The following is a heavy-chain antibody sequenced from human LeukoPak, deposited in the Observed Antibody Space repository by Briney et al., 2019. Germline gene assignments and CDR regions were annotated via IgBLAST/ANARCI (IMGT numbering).Heavy chain of an antibody. CDR1: GFTFSSYA. CDR2: ISSTSTFI. D-gene: IGHD3-22*01. J-gene: IGHJ6*03. V-gene: IGHV3-21*01. Sequence: PGGFLRLSCAASGFTFSSYAMSWVRQAPGKGLEWVASISSTSTFIYSADSVKGRFTISRDTAKNSLFLQMNSLRAEDTAIYYCARDYFDSSDYPQTYYYYYMDVWGKGTTVTVSS. CDR3: ARDYFDSSDYPQTYYYYYMDV.